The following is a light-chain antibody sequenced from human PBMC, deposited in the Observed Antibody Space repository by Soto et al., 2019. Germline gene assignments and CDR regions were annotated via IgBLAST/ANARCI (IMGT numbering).Light chain of an antibody. CDR1: QTINGW. J-gene: IGKJ1*01. CDR3: QQHNGP. V-gene: IGKV1-5*01. Sequence: DIQMTQSPSTLSASVGDRVIITCRASQTINGWLAWYQQKPGKAPKLMIHSASNLGSGVSSRFSGSGSGAEFSLSINSLQPDDFATYYCQQHNGPFGQGTKVDIK. CDR2: SAS.